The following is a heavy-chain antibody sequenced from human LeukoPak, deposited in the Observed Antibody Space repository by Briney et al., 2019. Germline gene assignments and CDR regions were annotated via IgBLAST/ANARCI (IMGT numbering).Heavy chain of an antibody. V-gene: IGHV4-39*07. Sequence: SETLSLTCTVSGGSISSSSYYWGWIRQPPGKGLEWIGSIYYSGSTYYNPSLKSRVTISVDTSKNQFSLKLSSVTAADTAVYYCARTQGVYGDYAFDIWGQGTMVTVSS. CDR1: GGSISSSSYY. CDR2: IYYSGST. J-gene: IGHJ3*02. CDR3: ARTQGVYGDYAFDI. D-gene: IGHD4-17*01.